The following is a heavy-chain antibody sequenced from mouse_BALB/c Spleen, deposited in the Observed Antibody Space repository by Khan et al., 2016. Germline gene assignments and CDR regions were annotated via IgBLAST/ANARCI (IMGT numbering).Heavy chain of an antibody. D-gene: IGHD1-1*01. CDR3: ASLTAVVSYYAMDY. J-gene: IGHJ4*01. V-gene: IGHV2-2*02. CDR2: IWSGGST. CDR1: GFSLTSYG. Sequence: QVQLKESGPGLVQPSQSLSITCTVSGFSLTSYGVHWVRQSPGKGLEWLGVIWSGGSTDYNAAFISRLCISKDNSKSQVFFKMNSLQANDTAIYYSASLTAVVSYYAMDYWGQGTSVTVSS.